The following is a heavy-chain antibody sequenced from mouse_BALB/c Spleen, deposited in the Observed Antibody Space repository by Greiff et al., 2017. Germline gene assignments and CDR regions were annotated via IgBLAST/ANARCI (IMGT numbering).Heavy chain of an antibody. Sequence: DVMLVESGGGLVQPGGSLKLSCAASGFTFSSYGMSWVRQTPDKRLELVATINSNGGSTYYPDSVKGRFTISRDNAKNTLYLQMSSLKSEDTAMYYCARDNSRYAMDYWGQGTSVTVSS. CDR1: GFTFSSYG. V-gene: IGHV5-6-3*01. CDR2: INSNGGST. J-gene: IGHJ4*01. CDR3: ARDNSRYAMDY. D-gene: IGHD6-1*01.